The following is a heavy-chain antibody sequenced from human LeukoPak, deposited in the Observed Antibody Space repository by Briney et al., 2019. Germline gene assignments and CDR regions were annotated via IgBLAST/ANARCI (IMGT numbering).Heavy chain of an antibody. V-gene: IGHV4-38-2*02. CDR1: GYSISSGYY. CDR2: IYHSGST. D-gene: IGHD6-13*01. CDR3: ARTVAAAGTYYYYYYMDV. J-gene: IGHJ6*03. Sequence: SDTLSLTCTVSGYSISSGYYWGWLRPPPGKGLEWIGSIYHSGSTYYTPSLKSRVTISVDTSKNPFSLKLSSVTAADTAVYYCARTVAAAGTYYYYYYMDVWGKGTTVTVSS.